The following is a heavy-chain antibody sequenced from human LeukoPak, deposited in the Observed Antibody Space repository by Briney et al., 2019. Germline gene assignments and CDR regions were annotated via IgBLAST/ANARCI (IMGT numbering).Heavy chain of an antibody. CDR3: ARLPYDFWSGFPHYFDY. D-gene: IGHD3-3*01. V-gene: IGHV4-39*01. J-gene: IGHJ4*02. Sequence: PSETLSLTCTVSGGSISSSSYYWGWIRQPPGTGLEWIGSIYYSGSTYYNPSLKSRVTISVDTSKNQFSLKLSSVTAADTAVYYCARLPYDFWSGFPHYFDYWGQGTLVTVSS. CDR2: IYYSGST. CDR1: GGSISSSSYY.